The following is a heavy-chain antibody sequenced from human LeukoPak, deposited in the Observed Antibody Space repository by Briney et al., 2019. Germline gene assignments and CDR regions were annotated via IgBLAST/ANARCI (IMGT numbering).Heavy chain of an antibody. V-gene: IGHV1-46*01. CDR1: GYTFTTYY. J-gene: IGHJ5*02. Sequence: ASVKVSCKASGYTFTTYYMHWVRQAPGQGLEWMGIINPSSGSTGYAQKFQGRVTMTRDTSTSTVYMDLSSLRSEDTAVYYCAKSGVVQSKNWFDPWGQGTLVTVSS. CDR3: AKSGVVQSKNWFDP. CDR2: INPSSGST. D-gene: IGHD2-2*01.